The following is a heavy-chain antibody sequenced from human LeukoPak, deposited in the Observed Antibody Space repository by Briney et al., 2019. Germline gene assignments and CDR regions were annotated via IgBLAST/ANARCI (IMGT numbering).Heavy chain of an antibody. J-gene: IGHJ4*02. V-gene: IGHV4-34*01. CDR3: ARGRGYNWNYFDY. Sequence: SETLSLTCAVYGGSFSGYYWSWIRQPPGKGLEWIGEISHSGSTNYNPSLKSRVTIPVDTSKNQFSLKLSSVTAADTAVYYCARGRGYNWNYFDYWGQGTLVTVSS. CDR1: GGSFSGYY. CDR2: ISHSGST. D-gene: IGHD1-1*01.